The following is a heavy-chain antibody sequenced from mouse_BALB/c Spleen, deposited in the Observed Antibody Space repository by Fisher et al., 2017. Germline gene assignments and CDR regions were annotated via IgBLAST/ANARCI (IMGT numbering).Heavy chain of an antibody. D-gene: IGHD1-2*01. Sequence: KFKGKATLTVDKSSSTAYMELRSLTSEDSAVYYCARRLRLRYFDVWGAGTTVTVSS. CDR3: ARRLRLRYFDV. V-gene: IGHV1-26*01. J-gene: IGHJ1*01.